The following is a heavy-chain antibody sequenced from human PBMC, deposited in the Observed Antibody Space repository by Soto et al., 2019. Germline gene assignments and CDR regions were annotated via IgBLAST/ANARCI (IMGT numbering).Heavy chain of an antibody. CDR2: IYHSGST. J-gene: IGHJ2*01. CDR1: GGSISSSNW. V-gene: IGHV4-4*02. Sequence: QVQLQESGPGLVKPSGTLSLTCAVSGGSISSSNWWSWVRQPPGKGLEWIGEIYHSGSTNYNPSLKSRVTISVDRSRNPCSLKRSSLTDADTAVYYCARSSSGRGTYFDLWGRGILITVSS. D-gene: IGHD3-10*01. CDR3: ARSSSGRGTYFDL.